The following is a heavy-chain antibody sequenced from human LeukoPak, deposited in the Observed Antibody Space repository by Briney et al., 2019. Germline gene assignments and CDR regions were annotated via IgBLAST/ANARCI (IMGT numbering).Heavy chain of an antibody. CDR3: ARMEIA. J-gene: IGHJ3*01. D-gene: IGHD2-21*01. CDR2: ISSDGITT. CDR1: GFTFSSSW. Sequence: PGGSLRLSCAASGFTFSSSWMHWVRQAPGKGLVWVSRISSDGITTNYADSVKGRFTISRDNAKNTVYLQMNSLRAEETAVYYCARMEIAWGQGTIVTVSS. V-gene: IGHV3-74*01.